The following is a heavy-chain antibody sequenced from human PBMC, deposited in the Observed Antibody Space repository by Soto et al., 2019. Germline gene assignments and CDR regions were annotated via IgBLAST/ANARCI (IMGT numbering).Heavy chain of an antibody. D-gene: IGHD4-17*01. CDR1: GFTFSNYA. CDR3: AKDLTYSDFAYGMDV. CDR2: ISGSGGST. Sequence: GGSLRLSCAASGFTFSNYAMSWVRQAPGKGLEWVSVISGSGGSTYYADSVKGRSTISRDNSKNTLYLQLKSLRAEDTAVYYCAKDLTYSDFAYGMDVWGQGTTVTVSS. J-gene: IGHJ6*02. V-gene: IGHV3-23*01.